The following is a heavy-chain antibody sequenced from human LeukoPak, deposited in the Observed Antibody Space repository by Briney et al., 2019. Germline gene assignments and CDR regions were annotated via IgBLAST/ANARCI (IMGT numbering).Heavy chain of an antibody. J-gene: IGHJ4*02. CDR2: ISAYNGDT. CDR3: ARFYSNFGDY. D-gene: IGHD4-11*01. CDR1: GGTFSSYA. V-gene: IGHV1-18*01. Sequence: GASVKVSCKASGGTFSSYAISWVRQAPGQGLEWLGWISAYNGDTKYAQKFQGRVTMTTDASTTTGHMELTGLRSDDTAVYFCARFYSNFGDYWGQGTPVTVSS.